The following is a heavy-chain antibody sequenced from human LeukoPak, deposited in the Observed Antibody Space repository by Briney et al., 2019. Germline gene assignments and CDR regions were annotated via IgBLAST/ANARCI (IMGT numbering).Heavy chain of an antibody. Sequence: GGSLRLSCAASGFTFSSYSMNWVRQAPGKGLEWVSSITGSSSYIHYADSVKGRFTISRDNAKNSLYLQMNSLRAEDTAVYYCARDLSYYDSSAIIYYYYYGMDVWGQGTTVTVSS. CDR1: GFTFSSYS. J-gene: IGHJ6*02. D-gene: IGHD3-22*01. V-gene: IGHV3-21*01. CDR3: ARDLSYYDSSAIIYYYYYGMDV. CDR2: ITGSSSYI.